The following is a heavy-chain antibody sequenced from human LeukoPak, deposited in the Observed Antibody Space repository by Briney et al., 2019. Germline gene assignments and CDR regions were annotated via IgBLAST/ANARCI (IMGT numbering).Heavy chain of an antibody. CDR2: ISSGGSTI. Sequence: GGSLRLSCGPSEIKFSDYSLNWVRQAPGKGLEWLSFISSGGSTIYYADSVKGRFTLSRDNAKNSLYLHMNRLRVDDAALYYCAGVDGTFSHNYYMDVWGKATTVTVSS. V-gene: IGHV3-48*04. CDR1: EIKFSDYS. D-gene: IGHD5-24*01. J-gene: IGHJ6*03. CDR3: AGVDGTFSHNYYMDV.